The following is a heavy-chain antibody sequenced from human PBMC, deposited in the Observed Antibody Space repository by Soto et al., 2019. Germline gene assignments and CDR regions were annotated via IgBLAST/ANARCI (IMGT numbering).Heavy chain of an antibody. D-gene: IGHD2-21*01. CDR1: VGSIVSSNYY. J-gene: IGHJ5*02. V-gene: IGHV4-39*01. Sequence: SETLSLTCTVSVGSIVSSNYYWGWIRQPPGKGLEWVGIIYYRGSTYSNPSLKSRLSISVDTSKNQFSLRLKSVTVADTALYLCSSQGAPPQLIAVIDPLGPGPL. CDR2: IYYRGST. CDR3: SSQGAPPQLIAVIDP.